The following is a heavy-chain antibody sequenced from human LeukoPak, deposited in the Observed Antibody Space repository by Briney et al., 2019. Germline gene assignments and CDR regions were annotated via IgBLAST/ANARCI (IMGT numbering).Heavy chain of an antibody. CDR2: IKQDGSEK. J-gene: IGHJ6*03. D-gene: IGHD3-3*01. Sequence: GGSLRLSCAASGFTFSSYWMSWVRQAPGKGLEWLANIKQDGSEKYYVDSVRGRFTISRDNAKNSLYLQMNSLRAEDTAVYYCARHNYDFWSVYMDVWGKGTTVTVSS. CDR3: ARHNYDFWSVYMDV. CDR1: GFTFSSYW. V-gene: IGHV3-7*01.